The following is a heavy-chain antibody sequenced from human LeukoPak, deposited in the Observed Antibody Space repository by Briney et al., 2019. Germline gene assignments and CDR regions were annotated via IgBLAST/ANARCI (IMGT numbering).Heavy chain of an antibody. CDR3: ARVSLGYDYVWGSYQD. V-gene: IGHV1-2*02. CDR2: INPNSGGT. D-gene: IGHD3-16*02. CDR1: GHTFTGYY. Sequence: ASVKVSCKASGHTFTGYYMHWVRQAPGQGLEWMGWINPNSGGTNYAQKLQGRVTMTRDTSISTAYMELSRLRSDDTAVYYCARVSLGYDYVWGSYQDWGQGTLVTVSS. J-gene: IGHJ4*02.